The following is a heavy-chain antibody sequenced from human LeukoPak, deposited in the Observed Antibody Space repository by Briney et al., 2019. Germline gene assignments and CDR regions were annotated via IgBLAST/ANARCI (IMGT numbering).Heavy chain of an antibody. D-gene: IGHD6-19*01. CDR2: IYYSGST. CDR3: ARVGQWLEYYYYYYMDV. Sequence: PSETLSHICTVSGGSISSYYWSWIRQPPGKGLEWIGYIYYSGSTNYNPSLKSRVTISVDTSKNQFSLKLSSVTAADTAVYYCARVGQWLEYYYYYYMDVWGKGTTVTVSS. J-gene: IGHJ6*03. CDR1: GGSISSYY. V-gene: IGHV4-59*01.